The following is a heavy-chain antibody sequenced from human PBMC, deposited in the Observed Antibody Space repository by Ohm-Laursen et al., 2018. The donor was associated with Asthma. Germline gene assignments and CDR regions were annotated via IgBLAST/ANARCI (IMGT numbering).Heavy chain of an antibody. CDR2: IYYSGNT. CDR1: GGSISSYY. J-gene: IGHJ4*02. V-gene: IGHV4-59*12. D-gene: IGHD6-19*01. CDR3: ARGHYSSGWKYYFDY. Sequence: PGTLSLTCTVSGGSISSYYWSWIRQPPGKGLEWIGYIYYSGNTNYNPSLKSRVTISVDTSKNQFSLQLSSVTAADTAVYYCARGHYSSGWKYYFDYWGQGTLVTVSS.